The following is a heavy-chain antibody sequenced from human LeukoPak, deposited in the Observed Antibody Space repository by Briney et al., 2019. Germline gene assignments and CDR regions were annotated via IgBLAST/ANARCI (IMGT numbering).Heavy chain of an antibody. D-gene: IGHD3-22*01. CDR1: GFTFSSYG. Sequence: PGGSLRLSCAASGFTFSSYGMHWVRQAPGKGLEWVAFIRYDGSNKYYAASVKGRFTISRDNSKNTLNLQMNSLRAEDTAVYYCARAPPGDYYDSSGYSGSFGFDYWGQGTLVTVSS. V-gene: IGHV3-30*02. CDR2: IRYDGSNK. CDR3: ARAPPGDYYDSSGYSGSFGFDY. J-gene: IGHJ4*02.